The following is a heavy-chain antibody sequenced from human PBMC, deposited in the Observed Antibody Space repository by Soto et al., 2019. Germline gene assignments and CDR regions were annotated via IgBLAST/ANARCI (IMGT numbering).Heavy chain of an antibody. CDR2: ISGSSSYI. V-gene: IGHV3-21*01. CDR3: AKTLVGATTRYYYGMAV. J-gene: IGHJ6*02. CDR1: GFTFSSYS. D-gene: IGHD1-26*01. Sequence: GGSLRLSCAASGFTFSSYSMNWVRQAPGKGLEWVSSISGSSSYIYYADSVKGRFTISRDNAKNSLYLQMNSLRAEDTAVYYCAKTLVGATTRYYYGMAVWGQGTTVTVSS.